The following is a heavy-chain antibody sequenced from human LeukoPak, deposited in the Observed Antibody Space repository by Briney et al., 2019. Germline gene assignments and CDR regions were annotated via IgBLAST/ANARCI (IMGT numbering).Heavy chain of an antibody. CDR2: IHYSGST. Sequence: PSETLSLTCTVSGGSFSSSTYYWGWVRQPPGKGLEWIGSIHYSGSTYYTPSLKSRVTISVDTSKNQFSLKLSSVTAADTAVYYCARHARGIAAVGTRPFDYWGQGTLVTVSS. J-gene: IGHJ4*02. CDR3: ARHARGIAAVGTRPFDY. CDR1: GGSFSSSTYY. D-gene: IGHD6-13*01. V-gene: IGHV4-39*01.